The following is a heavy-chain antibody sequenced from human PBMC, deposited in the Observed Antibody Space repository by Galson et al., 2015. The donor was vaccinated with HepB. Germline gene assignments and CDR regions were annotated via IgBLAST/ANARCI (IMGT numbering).Heavy chain of an antibody. J-gene: IGHJ4*02. CDR1: EGIFSMYT. D-gene: IGHD5-18*01. CDR2: VIPILGIV. V-gene: IGHV1-69*02. CDR3: ARGYSYGYLDY. Sequence: SVKVSCKASEGIFSMYTITWVRQAPGQALEWVGRVIPILGIVNSAQKFQGRVTITADKSTGTAYLELSSLRSEDTALYYCARGYSYGYLDYWGQGVLVTVSS.